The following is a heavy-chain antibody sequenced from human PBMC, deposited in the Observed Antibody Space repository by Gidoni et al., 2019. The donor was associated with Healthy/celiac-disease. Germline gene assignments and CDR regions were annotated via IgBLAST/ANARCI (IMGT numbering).Heavy chain of an antibody. Sequence: EVQLVESGGGLVKPGGSLRLACTAPGLTVSTYSMNWVRQAPGKGLEWVSSISSSSSYIYYADSVKGRFTISRDNAMNSLYLQLNSLRAEDTAVYYCARDRGSYYAGHDYWGQGTLVTVSS. CDR1: GLTVSTYS. CDR2: ISSSSSYI. V-gene: IGHV3-21*01. J-gene: IGHJ4*02. CDR3: ARDRGSYYAGHDY. D-gene: IGHD1-26*01.